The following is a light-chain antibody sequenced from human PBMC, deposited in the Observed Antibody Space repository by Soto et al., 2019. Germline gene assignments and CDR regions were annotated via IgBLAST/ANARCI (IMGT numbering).Light chain of an antibody. Sequence: EIVLTQSPGTLSLSPGETATLSCRASETVGNNYLAWYVQRPGQAPSLLIFGASNRAAGIPARFSGSGSGTDFTLIITRLEPEDFAVYYCQQYGTSLVTFGGGTKVEIK. V-gene: IGKV3-20*01. CDR3: QQYGTSLVT. J-gene: IGKJ4*01. CDR2: GAS. CDR1: ETVGNNY.